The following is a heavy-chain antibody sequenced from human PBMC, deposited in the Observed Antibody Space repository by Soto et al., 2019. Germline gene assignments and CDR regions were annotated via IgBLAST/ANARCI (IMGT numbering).Heavy chain of an antibody. CDR1: GFTFSSYA. J-gene: IGHJ6*02. D-gene: IGHD2-2*01. V-gene: IGHV3-23*01. CDR2: ISGSGGST. CDR3: GTSPSSYYYYYGMDV. Sequence: XESLSLSCAASGFTFSSYAMSWVRQAPGKGLEWVSAISGSGGSTYYADSVKGRFTISRDNSKNTLYLQMNSLRAEDTAVYYCGTSPSSYYYYYGMDVWGQGTTVTV.